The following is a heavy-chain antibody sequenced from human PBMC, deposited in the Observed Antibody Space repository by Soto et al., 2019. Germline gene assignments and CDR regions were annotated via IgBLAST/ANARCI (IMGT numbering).Heavy chain of an antibody. CDR2: VYYTGST. D-gene: IGHD3-22*01. J-gene: IGHJ4*02. CDR1: GGSTSGSTYY. CDR3: ARQRRYYYDSSGYPDY. Sequence: PSETLSLTCSVSGGSTSGSTYYWVWIRQPPGKGLEWIGSVYYTGSTFYNPSLKSRVTISVDTSKNQFSLRLSSVTAADTAVYYCARQRRYYYDSSGYPDYWGQGTLVTVSS. V-gene: IGHV4-39*01.